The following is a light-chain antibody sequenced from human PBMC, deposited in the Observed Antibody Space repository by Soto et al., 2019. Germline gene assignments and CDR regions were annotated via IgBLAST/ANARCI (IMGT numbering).Light chain of an antibody. CDR1: SSNIGNNY. V-gene: IGLV1-51*01. J-gene: IGLJ1*01. Sequence: QSVLTQPPSVSAAPGQKVTISCSGSSSNIGNNYVSWYXQLPGTAPKLLIYDNNKRPSGIPDRFSGSKSGTSATLGITGLQTGDEADYYCGTWDSRLSAYVFGTGTKVTVL. CDR3: GTWDSRLSAYV. CDR2: DNN.